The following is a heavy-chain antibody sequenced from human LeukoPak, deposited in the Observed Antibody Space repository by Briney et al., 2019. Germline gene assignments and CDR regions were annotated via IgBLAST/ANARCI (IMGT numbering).Heavy chain of an antibody. Sequence: SVKVSCKASGGTFSSYAISWVRPAPGQGLEWMGGIIPIFGTANYAQKFQGRVTITADKSTSTAYMELSSLRSEDTAVYYCARCRYYYDSSGYSSDYYYYYMDVWGKGTTVTVSS. V-gene: IGHV1-69*06. D-gene: IGHD3-22*01. CDR1: GGTFSSYA. CDR3: ARCRYYYDSSGYSSDYYYYYMDV. J-gene: IGHJ6*03. CDR2: IIPIFGTA.